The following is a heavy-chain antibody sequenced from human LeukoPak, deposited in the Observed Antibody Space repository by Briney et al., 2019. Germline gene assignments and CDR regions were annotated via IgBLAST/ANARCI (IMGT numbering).Heavy chain of an antibody. CDR3: AKERTSEGYFDY. V-gene: IGHV3-23*01. D-gene: IGHD1-1*01. J-gene: IGHJ4*02. Sequence: GGSLRLSCAASGFTFSTYAMSWVRQAPRKGLEWVSALSVSGGRTYYADSVKGRFTIYREHSKNTLSLQITILRAETQPVYYCAKERTSEGYFDYWGQGALVTVSS. CDR2: LSVSGGRT. CDR1: GFTFSTYA.